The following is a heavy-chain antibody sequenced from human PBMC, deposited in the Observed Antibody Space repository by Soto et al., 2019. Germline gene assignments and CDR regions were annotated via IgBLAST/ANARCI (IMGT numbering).Heavy chain of an antibody. CDR1: GFNVSANY. V-gene: IGHV3-66*01. CDR3: ARAQGFGDYMDV. Sequence: EVQLVESGGGLVQPGGSLRVSCAASGFNVSANYVSWVRQTPGTGLEWVSILYSGGSTHYADSVKGRFLISRDNSKNTVHLPMNGLTTGDTGLYFCARAQGFGDYMDVCGTGTTVTVS. D-gene: IGHD3-10*01. J-gene: IGHJ6*03. CDR2: LYSGGST.